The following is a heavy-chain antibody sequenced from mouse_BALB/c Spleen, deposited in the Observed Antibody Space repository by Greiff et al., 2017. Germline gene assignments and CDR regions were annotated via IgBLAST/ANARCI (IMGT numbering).Heavy chain of an antibody. D-gene: IGHD3-2*02. J-gene: IGHJ2*01. CDR2: IWGGGST. CDR1: GFSLSRYS. CDR3: ARSSQSQLETLFDY. V-gene: IGHV2-6-4*01. Sequence: VKLMESGPGLVAPSQSLSITCTVSGFSLSRYSVHWVRQPPGKGLEWLGMIWGGGSTDYNSALKSRLSISKDNSKSQVFLKMNSLQTDDTAMYYCARSSQSQLETLFDYWGQGTTLTVSS.